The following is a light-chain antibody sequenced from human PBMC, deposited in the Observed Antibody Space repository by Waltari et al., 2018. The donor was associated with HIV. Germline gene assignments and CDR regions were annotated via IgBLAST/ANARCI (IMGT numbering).Light chain of an antibody. V-gene: IGKV1-39*01. CDR3: LQSYMSPLT. Sequence: IQVTQSPSSLSASFGDRVTIPCRTSHSITTFFNGYQMKLWKVPKLLIFGAYRLESGAPSRFRATGSGTDFSLTISSLQPEDFATDCCLQSYMSPLTFGPGTKVDIK. CDR2: GAY. J-gene: IGKJ3*01. CDR1: HSITTF.